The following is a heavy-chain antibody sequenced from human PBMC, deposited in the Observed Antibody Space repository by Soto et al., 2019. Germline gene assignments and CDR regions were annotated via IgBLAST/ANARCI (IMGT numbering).Heavy chain of an antibody. Sequence: QVQLVQSGAEVKKPGSSVKVSFKASGGTLSSYAISWVRQAPGQGLEWMGGIIPIFGTANYEQKFQGRVTITADKSTSTAYMELSSLRSEDTSVYYCARGRFADRTGDYYYGMDVWGQGPTVTVSS. CDR2: IIPIFGTA. CDR3: ARGRFADRTGDYYYGMDV. V-gene: IGHV1-69*06. D-gene: IGHD3-10*01. CDR1: GGTLSSYA. J-gene: IGHJ6*02.